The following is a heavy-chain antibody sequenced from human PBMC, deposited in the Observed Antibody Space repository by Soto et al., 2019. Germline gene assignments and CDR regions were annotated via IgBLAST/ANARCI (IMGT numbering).Heavy chain of an antibody. CDR3: ARSPKSIASISYFDY. D-gene: IGHD3-22*01. CDR1: GFTFSSYA. J-gene: IGHJ4*02. CDR2: ISGSGGST. Sequence: GGSLRLSCAASGFTFSSYAMSWVRQAPGKGLEWVSAISGSGGSTYYADSVKGRFTISRDNSKNTLYLQMNSLRAEDTAVYYCARSPKSIASISYFDYWGQGTLVTVSS. V-gene: IGHV3-23*01.